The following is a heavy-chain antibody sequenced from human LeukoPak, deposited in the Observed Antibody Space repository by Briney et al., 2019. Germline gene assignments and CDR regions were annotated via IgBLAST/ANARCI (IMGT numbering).Heavy chain of an antibody. J-gene: IGHJ3*02. CDR1: GFTFSSYG. CDR3: AKPIVGAFDI. Sequence: GRSLRLSCAASGFTFSSYGMHWVRQAPGKGLEWVAVISYDGSNKYYADSVKGRFTISRDNSKNALYLQMNSLRAEDTAVYYCAKPIVGAFDIWGQGTMVTVSS. D-gene: IGHD3-16*01. CDR2: ISYDGSNK. V-gene: IGHV3-30*18.